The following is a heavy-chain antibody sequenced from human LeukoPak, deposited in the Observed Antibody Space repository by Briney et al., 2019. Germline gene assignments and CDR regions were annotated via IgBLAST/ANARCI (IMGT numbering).Heavy chain of an antibody. Sequence: GESLKISCRGSGYSFSTYWIGWVRQMSGKGLEWMGIIYPADSDTRYSPSFQGQVTISADKSISTAYLQWRSLKASDTAMYYCARASTGTDAGFDYWGQGTLVTVSS. D-gene: IGHD1-1*01. CDR3: ARASTGTDAGFDY. CDR1: GYSFSTYW. J-gene: IGHJ4*02. V-gene: IGHV5-51*01. CDR2: IYPADSDT.